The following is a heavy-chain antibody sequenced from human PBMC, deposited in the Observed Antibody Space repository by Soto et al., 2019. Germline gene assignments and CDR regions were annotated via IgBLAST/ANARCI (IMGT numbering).Heavy chain of an antibody. D-gene: IGHD1-7*01. CDR3: SGTTSHYWYHLYV. CDR2: TYYRSRWYN. J-gene: IGHJ6*03. CDR1: GDSVSSNSAA. Sequence: PSQTLSLTCAISGDSVSSNSAAWNWIRQSPSRGLEWLGRTYYRSRWYNDYAVSVKSRITVNPDTSKNQFSLQLTSVTPEDTAVFYCSGTTSHYWYHLYVWGKGTTVTVSS. V-gene: IGHV6-1*01.